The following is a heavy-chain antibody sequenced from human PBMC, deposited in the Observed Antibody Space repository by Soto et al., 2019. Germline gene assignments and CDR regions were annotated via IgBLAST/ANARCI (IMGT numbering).Heavy chain of an antibody. D-gene: IGHD5-12*01. V-gene: IGHV4-39*01. CDR1: GGGSISSSSYF. CDR2: INHRGSV. CDR3: ARHTDIVSSTVYN. J-gene: IGHJ4*02. Sequence: SETLSLTCTVSGGGSISSSSYFWGWIRQPPGKGLEWIGSINHRGSVYYNPSLKSRVTISVDTSKNEYSVRLSSVTAADTAVYYCARHTDIVSSTVYNWGQGILVTVSS.